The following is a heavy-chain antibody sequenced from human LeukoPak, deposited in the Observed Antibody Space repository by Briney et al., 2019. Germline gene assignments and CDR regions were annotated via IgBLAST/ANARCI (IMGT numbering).Heavy chain of an antibody. CDR2: IKQDGSEK. Sequence: GGSLRLSCAASGFTFSRYGMGWVRQAPGKGLQWVANIKQDGSEKYYVDSVKGRFTISRDNARNSLYLQMNSLRAEDTAVYYCARTAMAFDYWGQGTLVTVSS. J-gene: IGHJ4*02. D-gene: IGHD2-21*02. CDR1: GFTFSRYG. CDR3: ARTAMAFDY. V-gene: IGHV3-7*04.